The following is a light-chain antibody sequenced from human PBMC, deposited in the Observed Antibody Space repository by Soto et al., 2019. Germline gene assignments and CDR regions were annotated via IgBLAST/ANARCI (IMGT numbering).Light chain of an antibody. CDR3: EKRSYGLLLT. CDR1: QSVISY. J-gene: IGKJ4*02. Sequence: EIVLTQSPATLSLSPGERATLSCRASQSVISYFSWYQQKPGQAPSRLNYEASIRATGIPARFSGTGYRTAVTPTISDLDPEDLAVYYCEKRSYGLLLTFGGGPMVETK. V-gene: IGKV3-11*01. CDR2: EAS.